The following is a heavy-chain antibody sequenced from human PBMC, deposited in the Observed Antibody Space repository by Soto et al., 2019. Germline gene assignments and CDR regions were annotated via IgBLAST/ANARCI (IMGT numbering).Heavy chain of an antibody. Sequence: SVKASCKASGFTFTSSAVQCVRQARGQRLEWIGWIVVGSGNTNYAQKFQERVTITRDMSTSTAYMELSSLRSEDTAVYYCAAETAAGLTFVYYYGMDVWGQGTTVTVSS. V-gene: IGHV1-58*01. CDR3: AAETAAGLTFVYYYGMDV. J-gene: IGHJ6*02. CDR1: GFTFTSSA. D-gene: IGHD6-13*01. CDR2: IVVGSGNT.